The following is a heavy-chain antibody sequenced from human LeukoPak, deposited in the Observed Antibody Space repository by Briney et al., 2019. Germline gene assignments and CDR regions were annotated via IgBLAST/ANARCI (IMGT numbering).Heavy chain of an antibody. D-gene: IGHD3-22*01. V-gene: IGHV4-34*01. J-gene: IGHJ6*02. CDR3: ARGRIAKIVVVHSFHYGMDV. Sequence: PSETLSLTCDVFGGSFTDYFWTWIRQSPGKGLEWIGEFNDYTGNTNYNPSLNSRVSISLEKSKNQFSLELRSVTAADTAVYYCARGRIAKIVVVHSFHYGMDVWGQGTTVTVSS. CDR2: FNDYTGNT. CDR1: GGSFTDYF.